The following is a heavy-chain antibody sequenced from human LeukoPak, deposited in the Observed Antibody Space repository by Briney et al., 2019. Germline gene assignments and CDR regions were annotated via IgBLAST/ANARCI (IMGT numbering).Heavy chain of an antibody. V-gene: IGHV4-59*08. D-gene: IGHD6-6*01. J-gene: IGHJ6*02. CDR3: ARSIAARYYYYGMDV. Sequence: SETLSLTCTVSGGSISNYYWSWIRQPPGKGLEWIGYIYYSGSTNYNPSLKSRVTISVDTSKNQFSLKLSSVTAADTAVYYCARSIAARYYYYGMDVWGQGTTVTVSS. CDR1: GGSISNYY. CDR2: IYYSGST.